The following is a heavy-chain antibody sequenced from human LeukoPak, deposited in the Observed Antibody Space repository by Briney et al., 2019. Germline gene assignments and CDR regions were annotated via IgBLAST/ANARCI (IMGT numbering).Heavy chain of an antibody. Sequence: GGSLKLSCVASGFTFSSYGMHWVRQAPGKGLEWVAFIRFGGSYDYYADSVKGRFTISRDDPKNTLYLQMNSLRAEDTAVYYCARDPAHCSYDACNLRPDSWGQGTLVTVSS. CDR2: IRFGGSYD. V-gene: IGHV3-30*02. CDR3: ARDPAHCSYDACNLRPDS. D-gene: IGHD2-15*01. J-gene: IGHJ4*02. CDR1: GFTFSSYG.